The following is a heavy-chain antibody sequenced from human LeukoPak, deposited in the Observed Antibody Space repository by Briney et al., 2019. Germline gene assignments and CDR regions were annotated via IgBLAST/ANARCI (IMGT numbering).Heavy chain of an antibody. J-gene: IGHJ4*02. Sequence: SVKVSCKASGGTFSSYTISWVRQAPGQGLEWMGRIIPILGIANYAQKFQGRVTITADKSTSTAYMELSSLRSEDTAVYYCARGVTMVRGVIINYWGQGTLVTVSS. CDR3: ARGVTMVRGVIINY. D-gene: IGHD3-10*01. CDR1: GGTFSSYT. CDR2: IIPILGIA. V-gene: IGHV1-69*02.